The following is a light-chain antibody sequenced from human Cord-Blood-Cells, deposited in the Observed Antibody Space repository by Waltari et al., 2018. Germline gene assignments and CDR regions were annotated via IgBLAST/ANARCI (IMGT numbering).Light chain of an antibody. CDR3: SSYTSSSTLV. CDR2: DVS. J-gene: IGLJ3*02. CDR1: SSDVGGYHY. Sequence: QSALTQPASVSGSPGQSLTISCTGSSSDVGGYHYSSWYQQHPGKAPKLMIYDVSNRPSGVSNRFSGSKSGNTASLTISGLQAEDEADYYCSSYTSSSTLVFGGGTKLTVL. V-gene: IGLV2-14*01.